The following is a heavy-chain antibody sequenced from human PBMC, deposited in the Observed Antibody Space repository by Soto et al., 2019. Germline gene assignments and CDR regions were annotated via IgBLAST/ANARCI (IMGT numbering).Heavy chain of an antibody. CDR2: INAGNGNT. Sequence: ASVKVSCKASGYTFTSYAMHWVRQAPGQRLEWMGWINAGNGNTKYSQKFQGRVTITRDTSASTAYMELSSLRSEDTAVYYCARCGRFGELFVWFDPWGQGTLVTVSS. J-gene: IGHJ5*02. CDR1: GYTFTSYA. V-gene: IGHV1-3*01. CDR3: ARCGRFGELFVWFDP. D-gene: IGHD3-10*01.